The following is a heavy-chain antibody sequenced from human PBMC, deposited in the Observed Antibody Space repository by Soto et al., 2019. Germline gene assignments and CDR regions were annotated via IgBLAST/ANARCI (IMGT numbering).Heavy chain of an antibody. V-gene: IGHV3-23*05. CDR2: SIYNSGTT. Sequence: EVQLLESGGGLVPPGGSLSLSCVASGLNLNNQAMSWLRQAPGKGLEWVSSIYNSGTTYYADSVNGRFTISRDNSKNTLFLQMNSLRPEDTAVYYCATRAAYVVATDYWGQGILVTVSS. CDR1: GLNLNNQA. D-gene: IGHD5-12*01. J-gene: IGHJ4*02. CDR3: ATRAAYVVATDY.